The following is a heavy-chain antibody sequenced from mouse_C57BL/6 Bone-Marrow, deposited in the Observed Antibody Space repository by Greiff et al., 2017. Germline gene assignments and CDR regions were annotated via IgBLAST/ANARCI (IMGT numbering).Heavy chain of an antibody. Sequence: QVQLQQPGAELVRPGTSVKLSCKASGYTFTSYWMHWVKQRPGQGLEWIGVIDPSDSYTNYNQKFKGKATLTVDKSSSTAYMQLSSLTSEDSAVYYCARRVYFDVWGTGTTVTVSS. CDR3: ARRVYFDV. J-gene: IGHJ1*03. V-gene: IGHV1-59*01. CDR1: GYTFTSYW. CDR2: IDPSDSYT.